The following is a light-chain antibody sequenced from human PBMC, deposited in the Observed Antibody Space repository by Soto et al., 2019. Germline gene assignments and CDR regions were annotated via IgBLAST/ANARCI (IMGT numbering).Light chain of an antibody. J-gene: IGKJ1*01. Sequence: IQRTQSPSTLSAPVGDRVTITCRASQSISSWLAWYLQKPGKAPKLLIYKASSLESGVPSRFSGSGSGREFTLTISSLQPDDFATYYCQQYNSYPWTFGQGTKVDIK. CDR3: QQYNSYPWT. CDR1: QSISSW. CDR2: KAS. V-gene: IGKV1-5*03.